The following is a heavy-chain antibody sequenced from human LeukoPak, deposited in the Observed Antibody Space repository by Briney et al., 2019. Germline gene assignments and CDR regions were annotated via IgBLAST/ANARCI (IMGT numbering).Heavy chain of an antibody. D-gene: IGHD3-10*01. Sequence: GGSLRLSCAASGFTFSSYAMSWVRQAPGKGLEWVSGISGTGGSTYYADSVKGRFTSSRDNSKNTLYLQMNSLRAEDTAVYYCAKDGGDYYGSGSYPHDFDYWGQGTLVTVSS. CDR3: AKDGGDYYGSGSYPHDFDY. CDR1: GFTFSSYA. J-gene: IGHJ4*02. CDR2: ISGTGGST. V-gene: IGHV3-23*01.